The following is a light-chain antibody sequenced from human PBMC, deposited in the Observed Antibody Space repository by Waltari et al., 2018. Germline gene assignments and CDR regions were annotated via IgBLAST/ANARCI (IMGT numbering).Light chain of an antibody. Sequence: QPVVTQPPSASGTPGQRVTISCSGSSSNIGVQTVNWYQQLPGTAPTLLLYITNQRPAGVPDRFSGSNACTSASRAISGLQSEDEADYYCAPWDNSLNGPLFGGGTKLTVL. J-gene: IGLJ2*01. CDR1: SSNIGVQT. CDR3: APWDNSLNGPL. CDR2: ITN. V-gene: IGLV1-44*01.